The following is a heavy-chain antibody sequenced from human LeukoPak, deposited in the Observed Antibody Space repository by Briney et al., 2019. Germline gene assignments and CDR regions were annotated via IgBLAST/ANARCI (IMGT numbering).Heavy chain of an antibody. CDR1: RYTFTSYY. CDR3: ARDPNYYDSSGYHTGGYFDY. D-gene: IGHD3-22*01. Sequence: ASAKVSRKPSRYTFTSYYMHCVRQTPGPGLERMGIINPSGDITSYAQKFQGRVTMTRDMSTSTVYMELSSLRSEDTAVYYCARDPNYYDSSGYHTGGYFDYWGQGTLVTVSS. J-gene: IGHJ4*02. V-gene: IGHV1-46*01. CDR2: INPSGDIT.